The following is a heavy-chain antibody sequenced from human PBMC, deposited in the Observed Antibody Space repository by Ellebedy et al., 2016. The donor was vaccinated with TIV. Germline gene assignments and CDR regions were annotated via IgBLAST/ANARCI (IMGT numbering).Heavy chain of an antibody. D-gene: IGHD6-19*01. CDR3: AREYSSGWYGRRRFDY. V-gene: IGHV4-4*02. CDR2: IYHSGST. Sequence: SETLSLTCAVSGGSISSSNWWSWVRQPPGKGLEWIGEIYHSGSTNYNPSLKSRVTISVDTSKNQFSLKLSSVTAADTAVYYCAREYSSGWYGRRRFDYWGQGTLVTVSS. CDR1: GGSISSSNW. J-gene: IGHJ4*02.